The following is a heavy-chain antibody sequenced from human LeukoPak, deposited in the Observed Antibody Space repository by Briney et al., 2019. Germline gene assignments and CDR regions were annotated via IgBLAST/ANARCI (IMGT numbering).Heavy chain of an antibody. CDR1: GGSLSGYY. Sequence: SETLSLTCAVYGGSLSGYYWSWIRQPPGKGLEWIGEINHSGSTNYNPSLKSRVAISVDTSKNQFSPKLTSVTAADTAVYYCARDLADSSGWYGDYWGQGTLVTVSS. D-gene: IGHD6-19*01. V-gene: IGHV4-34*01. J-gene: IGHJ4*02. CDR2: INHSGST. CDR3: ARDLADSSGWYGDY.